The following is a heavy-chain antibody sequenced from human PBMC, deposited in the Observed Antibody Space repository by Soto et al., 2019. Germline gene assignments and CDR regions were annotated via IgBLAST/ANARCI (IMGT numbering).Heavy chain of an antibody. CDR1: GFTFSSYS. D-gene: IGHD2-21*02. J-gene: IGHJ4*02. V-gene: IGHV3-21*01. CDR3: AVHIVVVTVDELEF. Sequence: EVQLVESGGGLVKPGGSLRLSCAASGFTFSSYSRNWVRQAPGKGLEWVSSISSSSSYIYYADSVKGRFTISSDNAKMSLYKQMNSLRAEDTAVYYGAVHIVVVTVDELEFWGQGTLVTVSS. CDR2: ISSSSSYI.